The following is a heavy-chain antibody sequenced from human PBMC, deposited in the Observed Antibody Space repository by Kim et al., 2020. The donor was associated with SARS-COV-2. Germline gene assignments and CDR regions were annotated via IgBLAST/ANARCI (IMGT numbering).Heavy chain of an antibody. CDR2: IYYSGST. Sequence: SETLSLTCTVSGGSISGFYWSWIRQPPGKGLEWMAYIYYSGSTNYNPSLKSRVTISVDTSKNQFSLKLTSATAADTALYYCARAGGSSWLLSHFDYWGQGTLVTVSS. CDR3: ARAGGSSWLLSHFDY. CDR1: GGSISGFY. D-gene: IGHD6-13*01. V-gene: IGHV4-59*01. J-gene: IGHJ4*02.